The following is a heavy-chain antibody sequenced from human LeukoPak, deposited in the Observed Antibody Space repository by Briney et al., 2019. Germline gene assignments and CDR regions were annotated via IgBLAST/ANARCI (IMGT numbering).Heavy chain of an antibody. CDR3: ARMRPELDY. V-gene: IGHV3-48*03. CDR1: GFTFSSYE. J-gene: IGHJ4*02. D-gene: IGHD6-6*01. Sequence: GGSLRLSCAASGFTFSSYEMNWVRQAPGKGLEWISYISSSGGTIYYADSVKGRFTISSDNATTSLSLQMNSLRAEDTAVSYCARMRPELDYWGQGTLVTVSS. CDR2: ISSSGGTI.